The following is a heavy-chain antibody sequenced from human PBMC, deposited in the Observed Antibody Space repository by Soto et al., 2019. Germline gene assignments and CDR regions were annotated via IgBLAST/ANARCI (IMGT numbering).Heavy chain of an antibody. CDR3: AHRRGWVDWSDGDFDF. J-gene: IGHJ4*02. Sequence: QITLKESGPTLVKPTETLTLTCSFSGFSLTSRPLGVGWIRQPPGKALECLALIYWDDDKRYSPSLRSRLAITTDTQKHQVVLRMASVDPTDTATYDCAHRRGWVDWSDGDFDFWGQGTLVTVSS. V-gene: IGHV2-5*02. CDR2: IYWDDDK. D-gene: IGHD1-1*01. CDR1: GFSLTSRPLG.